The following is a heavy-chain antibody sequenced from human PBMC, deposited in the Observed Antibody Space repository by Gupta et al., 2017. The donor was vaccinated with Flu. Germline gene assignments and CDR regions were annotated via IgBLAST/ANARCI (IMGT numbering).Heavy chain of an antibody. V-gene: IGHV3-23*01. D-gene: IGHD1/OR15-1a*01. CDR3: AKDRTPGDV. CDR1: GLTLSSYA. J-gene: IGHJ6*02. Sequence: EVQLLESGGGLVQPGGSLRLSCAASGLTLSSYAMSWVRQAPGKGLEWVSAISVSGGSTSYADSVKGRFTISRDNSKNTLYLQMNSLRAEDTAVYYCAKDRTPGDVWGQGTTVTVSS. CDR2: ISVSGGST.